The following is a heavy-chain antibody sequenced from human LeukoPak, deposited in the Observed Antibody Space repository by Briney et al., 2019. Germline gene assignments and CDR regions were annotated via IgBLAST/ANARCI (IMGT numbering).Heavy chain of an antibody. J-gene: IGHJ4*02. Sequence: GGSLRLSCAGSRFTFSNYAMSWVRQAPGKGLEWVSAITGSGDYTDYADSVKGRFTISRDNSRNTAFPQMNSLRAEDTAVYYCAKRSGINYGYFESWGQGTLVTVSS. V-gene: IGHV3-23*01. CDR1: RFTFSNYA. D-gene: IGHD1-26*01. CDR3: AKRSGINYGYFES. CDR2: ITGSGDYT.